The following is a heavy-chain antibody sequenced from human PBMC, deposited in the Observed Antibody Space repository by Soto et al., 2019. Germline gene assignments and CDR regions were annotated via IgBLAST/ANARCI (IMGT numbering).Heavy chain of an antibody. CDR3: ARCYDFWSGLRKPIRVFDY. J-gene: IGHJ4*02. CDR1: GFTFSSYS. CDR2: ISSSSSYI. Sequence: EVQLVESGGGLVKPGGSLRLSCAASGFTFSSYSMNWVRQAPGKGLEWVSSISSSSSYIYYADSVKGRFTISRDNAKNSLYLQMNSLRAEDTAVYYCARCYDFWSGLRKPIRVFDYWGQGTLVTVSS. V-gene: IGHV3-21*01. D-gene: IGHD3-3*01.